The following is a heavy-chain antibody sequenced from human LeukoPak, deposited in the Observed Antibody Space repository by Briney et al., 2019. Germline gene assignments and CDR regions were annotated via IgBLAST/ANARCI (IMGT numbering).Heavy chain of an antibody. CDR2: MNPNSANT. Sequence: GASAKVSCMASGYTFTNYDINWVRQATGQGLEWMGWMNPNSANTGYAQKFQGRVTMTRNTSISTAYMELSSLRSEDTAVYYCARVNCSSTSCRSKFLDYWGQGTLVTVSS. CDR3: ARVNCSSTSCRSKFLDY. D-gene: IGHD2-2*01. J-gene: IGHJ4*02. V-gene: IGHV1-8*01. CDR1: GYTFTNYD.